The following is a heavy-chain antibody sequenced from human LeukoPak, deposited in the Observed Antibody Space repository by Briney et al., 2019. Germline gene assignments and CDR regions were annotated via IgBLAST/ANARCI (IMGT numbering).Heavy chain of an antibody. Sequence: SETLSLTCTVSGGSISSYYWSWIQQPAGKGLEWIGRIYTSGSTNYNPSLKSRVTMSVDTSKNQFSLKLSSVTAADTAVYYCARGPYYYDSSGNYFDYWGQGTLVTVSS. D-gene: IGHD3-22*01. CDR3: ARGPYYYDSSGNYFDY. CDR2: IYTSGST. J-gene: IGHJ4*02. V-gene: IGHV4-4*07. CDR1: GGSISSYY.